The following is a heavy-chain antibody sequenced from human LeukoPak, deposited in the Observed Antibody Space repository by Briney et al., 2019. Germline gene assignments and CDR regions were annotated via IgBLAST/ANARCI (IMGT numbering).Heavy chain of an antibody. V-gene: IGHV3-23*01. CDR3: AKAVDDYFFDY. CDR1: GFTFNTYA. D-gene: IGHD2-21*02. J-gene: IGHJ4*02. Sequence: GGSLRLSCAASGFTFNTYAMSWVRQAPGKGLEWVSGIGGSGSSTYYAESVKGWFTISRDNSKNTLYLQMNSLRAEDTAAYYCAKAVDDYFFDYWGQGTLVTVSS. CDR2: IGGSGSST.